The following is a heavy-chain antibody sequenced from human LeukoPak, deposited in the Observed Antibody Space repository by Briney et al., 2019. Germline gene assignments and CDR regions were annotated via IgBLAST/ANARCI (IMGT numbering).Heavy chain of an antibody. Sequence: ASVKVSCKASGYTFTSFDINWVRQATGQGLEWMGWMNPNSGSTGYAQKFQGRVTMTRNTSISTAYMELSSLRSEDTAVYYCARALLPRRYYDFWSGFYYYGMDVWGQGTTVTVSS. CDR2: MNPNSGST. V-gene: IGHV1-8*01. CDR1: GYTFTSFD. D-gene: IGHD3-3*01. J-gene: IGHJ6*02. CDR3: ARALLPRRYYDFWSGFYYYGMDV.